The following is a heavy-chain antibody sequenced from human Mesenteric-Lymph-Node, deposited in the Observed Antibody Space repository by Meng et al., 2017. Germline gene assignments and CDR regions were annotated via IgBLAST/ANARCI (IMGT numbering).Heavy chain of an antibody. D-gene: IGHD1-26*01. V-gene: IGHV4-39*07. CDR3: ARVVGATKGWFDP. Sequence: SETLSLTCTVSGGSISSSSYYWGWIRQPPGKGLEWIGEINHSGSTNYNPSLKSRVTISVDTSKNQFSLKLSSVTAADTDVYYCARVVGATKGWFDPWGQGTQVTVSS. J-gene: IGHJ5*01. CDR1: GGSISSSSYY. CDR2: INHSGST.